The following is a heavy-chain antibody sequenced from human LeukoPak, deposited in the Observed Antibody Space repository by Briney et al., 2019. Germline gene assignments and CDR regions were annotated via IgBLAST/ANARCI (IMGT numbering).Heavy chain of an antibody. CDR2: IYYSGST. Sequence: SETLSLTCTVSGGSISSYYWSWIRQPPGKGLEWIGYIYYSGSTNYNPSLKSRVTISVHTSKNQFSLKLSSVTAADTAVYYCARVTYYDFWSGVVDYWGQGTLVTVSS. CDR3: ARVTYYDFWSGVVDY. CDR1: GGSISSYY. J-gene: IGHJ4*02. V-gene: IGHV4-59*01. D-gene: IGHD3-3*01.